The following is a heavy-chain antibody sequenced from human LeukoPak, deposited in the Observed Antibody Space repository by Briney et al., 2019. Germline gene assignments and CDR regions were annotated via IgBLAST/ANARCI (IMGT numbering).Heavy chain of an antibody. CDR3: ARGSQQLVPW. J-gene: IGHJ4*02. V-gene: IGHV4-34*01. CDR1: GGSFSGYY. Sequence: SETLSLTCAVYGGSFSGYYWSWIRQPPGKGLEWVGEINHSGSTNYSPSHKSRVTISVDTSKNQFSLKLSSVTAADTAVYYCARGSQQLVPWWGQGTLVTVSS. D-gene: IGHD6-13*01. CDR2: INHSGST.